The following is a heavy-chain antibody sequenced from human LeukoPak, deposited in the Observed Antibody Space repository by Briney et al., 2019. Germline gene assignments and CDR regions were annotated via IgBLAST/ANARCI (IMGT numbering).Heavy chain of an antibody. CDR3: ARYLRDDCDGVYDAFDI. CDR1: GYTFTSYD. J-gene: IGHJ3*02. CDR2: MNPNSGNT. Sequence: ASVKVSCKASGYTFTSYDINWVRQATGQGLEWMGWMNPNSGNTGYAQKFQGRVTMTRNTSISAAYMELSSLRSEDTAVYYCARYLRDDCDGVYDAFDIWGQGTMVTVSS. D-gene: IGHD2-21*02. V-gene: IGHV1-8*01.